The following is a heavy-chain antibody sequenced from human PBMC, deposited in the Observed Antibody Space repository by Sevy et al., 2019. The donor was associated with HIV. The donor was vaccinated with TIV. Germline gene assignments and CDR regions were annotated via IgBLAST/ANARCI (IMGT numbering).Heavy chain of an antibody. CDR2: MKQDGSEK. D-gene: IGHD5-18*01. J-gene: IGHJ5*02. CDR3: VRGGVGGFSYSLDT. CDR1: GFTFSAYW. Sequence: GGSLRLSCAASGFTFSAYWMSWVRQAPGKGLEWVATMKQDGSEKYYVDSVKGRLTISRDNAKNSLYLQVNSLRAEDTALFYGVRGGVGGFSYSLDTWGQGTLVTVSS. V-gene: IGHV3-7*01.